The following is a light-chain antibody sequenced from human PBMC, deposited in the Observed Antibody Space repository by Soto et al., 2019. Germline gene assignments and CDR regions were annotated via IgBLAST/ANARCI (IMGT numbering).Light chain of an antibody. CDR2: EVN. CDR1: SNDVGGYNY. V-gene: IGLV2-8*01. CDR3: SSFAVSNSFV. J-gene: IGLJ1*01. Sequence: QSALTQPPSASGSPGQSVTISCTGTSNDVGGYNYVSWYQQHPGNAPKPMIYEVNKRPSGVPDRFSGSKSGNTASLTVSGLQAEDEADYYCSSFAVSNSFVFGTGTKLTVL.